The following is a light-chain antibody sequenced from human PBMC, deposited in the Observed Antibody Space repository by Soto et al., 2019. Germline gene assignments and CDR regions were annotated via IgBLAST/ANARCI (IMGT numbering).Light chain of an antibody. V-gene: IGLV2-14*01. Sequence: QSVLTQPASVSGSPGQSITISCTGTSSDVGAYNFVSWYQHHPGRAPKLIIYEVTIRPSGVSNRFSGSKSGNTASLTISGVQAEDEADYYCSSYTTSAPYVFGSGTKVTVL. CDR2: EVT. CDR3: SSYTTSAPYV. CDR1: SSDVGAYNF. J-gene: IGLJ1*01.